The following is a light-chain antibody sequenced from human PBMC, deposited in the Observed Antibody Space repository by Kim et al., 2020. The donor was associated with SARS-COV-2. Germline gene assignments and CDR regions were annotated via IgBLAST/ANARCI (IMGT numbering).Light chain of an antibody. CDR1: SLRSYY. J-gene: IGLJ3*02. CDR2: GKN. CDR3: NSRDSSGNLWV. Sequence: SSELTQDPAVSVALGQTVRITCQGDSLRSYYASWYQQNPGQAPVLVIYGKNNRPSGIPDRVSGSSSGNTASLTITGAQAEDEADYYCNSRDSSGNLWVFGGGTQLTVL. V-gene: IGLV3-19*01.